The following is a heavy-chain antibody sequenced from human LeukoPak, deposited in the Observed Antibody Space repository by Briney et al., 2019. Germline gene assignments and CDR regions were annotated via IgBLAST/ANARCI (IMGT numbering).Heavy chain of an antibody. CDR2: IYYSGSS. J-gene: IGHJ3*02. CDR3: ARQGGTMIVVASQNAFDI. D-gene: IGHD3-22*01. Sequence: SETLSLTCNVSGGSISGYHWSWIRQPPGKGLEWLGYIYYSGSSNYSPSLKSRVTMSADTSKNQFSLKLSSVTAADTAVYYCARQGGTMIVVASQNAFDIWGQGTMVTVSS. CDR1: GGSISGYH. V-gene: IGHV4-59*01.